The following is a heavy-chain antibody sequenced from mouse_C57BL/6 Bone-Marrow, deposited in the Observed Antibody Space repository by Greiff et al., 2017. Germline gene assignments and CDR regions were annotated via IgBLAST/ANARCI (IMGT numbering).Heavy chain of an antibody. CDR3: ARTRYDDAMDY. Sequence: QVQLQQPGAELVKPGASVKLSCKASGYTFTSYWMHWVKQRPGQGLEWIGMIHPNSGSTNYNEKFKSKATLTVDKSSSTAYMQLSSLTSEDSAVYYRARTRYDDAMDYWGQGTSVTVSS. V-gene: IGHV1-64*01. J-gene: IGHJ4*01. CDR1: GYTFTSYW. D-gene: IGHD2-12*01. CDR2: IHPNSGST.